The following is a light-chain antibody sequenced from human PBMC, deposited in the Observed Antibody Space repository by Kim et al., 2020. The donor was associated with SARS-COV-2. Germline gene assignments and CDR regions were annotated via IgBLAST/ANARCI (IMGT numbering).Light chain of an antibody. CDR2: GHS. Sequence: QSVLTQPPSVSGAPGQRVTISCIGSRSNIGAPFDVHWYQHLPGTAPKLLIYGHSNRPSGVPDRFSGSRSGTSASLAITGLQAEDEADYYCQTYDNSLAGWVFGAGTQLPVL. CDR3: QTYDNSLAGWV. CDR1: RSNIGAPFD. J-gene: IGLJ3*02. V-gene: IGLV1-40*01.